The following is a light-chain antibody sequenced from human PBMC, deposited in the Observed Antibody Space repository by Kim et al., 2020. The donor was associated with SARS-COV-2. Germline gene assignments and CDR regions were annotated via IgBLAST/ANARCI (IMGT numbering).Light chain of an antibody. CDR2: WAS. Sequence: DIVMTQSPDSLAVSLGERATINCKSSQSVLYSSNNKNYLTWYQQKPGQPPKVLIYWASTRESGVPDRFSGSGSGTDFTLTTSSLQAEDVAVYYCQQCYSTPYSFGQGTKLEI. V-gene: IGKV4-1*01. CDR3: QQCYSTPYS. CDR1: QSVLYSSNNKNY. J-gene: IGKJ2*03.